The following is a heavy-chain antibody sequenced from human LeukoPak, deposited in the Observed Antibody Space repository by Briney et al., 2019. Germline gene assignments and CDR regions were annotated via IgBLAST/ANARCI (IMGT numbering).Heavy chain of an antibody. CDR3: ARGTAAAGTFWFDP. D-gene: IGHD6-13*01. CDR1: GGSISSYY. V-gene: IGHV4-59*01. Sequence: SETLSLTCTVSGGSISSYYWSRIRQPPGKGLEWIGYIYYSGSTNYNPSLKSRVTISVDTSKNQFSLKLSSVTAADTAVYYCARGTAAAGTFWFDPWGQGTLVTVSS. J-gene: IGHJ5*02. CDR2: IYYSGST.